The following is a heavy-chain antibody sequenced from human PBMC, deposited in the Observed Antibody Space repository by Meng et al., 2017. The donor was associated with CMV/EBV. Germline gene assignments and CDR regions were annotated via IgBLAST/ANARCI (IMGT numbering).Heavy chain of an antibody. D-gene: IGHD6-13*01. CDR3: ARDVSSSWYVEYFQH. CDR2: IYPGDSDT. V-gene: IGHV5-51*01. CDR1: GYSFTSYW. J-gene: IGHJ1*01. Sequence: GESLKISCKGSGYSFTSYWIGWVRQMPGKGLEWMGIIYPGDSDTRYSPSFQGQVTISRDNAKNSLYLQMNSLRAEDTAVYYCARDVSSSWYVEYFQHWGQGTLVTVSS.